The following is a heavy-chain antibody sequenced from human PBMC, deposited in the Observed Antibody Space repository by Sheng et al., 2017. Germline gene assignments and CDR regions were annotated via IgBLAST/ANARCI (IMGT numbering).Heavy chain of an antibody. D-gene: IGHD1-26*01. CDR1: GFTFSTYE. Sequence: EVQLVESGGGLVQPGGSLRLSCAASGFTFSTYEMNWVRQAPGKGLEWLSYISRNGDTIYYADSVKGRFTISRDNAKNSLYLQMNSLRVEDTAVYYCARGSREELLGYWGQGALVTVSS. CDR3: ARGSREELLGY. CDR2: ISRNGDTI. V-gene: IGHV3-48*03. J-gene: IGHJ4*02.